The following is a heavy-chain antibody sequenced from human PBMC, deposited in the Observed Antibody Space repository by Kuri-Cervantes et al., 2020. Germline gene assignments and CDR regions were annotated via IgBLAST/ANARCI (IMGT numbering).Heavy chain of an antibody. CDR1: GFTFSSYW. CDR3: AKDQNHKYSSGRNDAFDI. Sequence: GESLKISCAASGFTFSSYWMSWVRQAPGKGLEWVANIKQDGSEKYYVDSVKGRFTISRDNAKNSLYLQMNSLRAEDTAVYYCAKDQNHKYSSGRNDAFDIWGQGTMVTVSS. J-gene: IGHJ3*02. D-gene: IGHD6-19*01. V-gene: IGHV3-7*01. CDR2: IKQDGSEK.